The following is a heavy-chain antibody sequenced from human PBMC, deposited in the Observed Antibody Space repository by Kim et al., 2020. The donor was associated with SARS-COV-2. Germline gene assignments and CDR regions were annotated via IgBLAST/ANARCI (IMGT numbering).Heavy chain of an antibody. Sequence: SPSFQGQVTLSADKSISTAYLQWSSLKASDTAMYYCARRGDGYNRGNFDYWGQGTLVTVSS. J-gene: IGHJ4*02. CDR3: ARRGDGYNRGNFDY. V-gene: IGHV5-51*01. D-gene: IGHD5-12*01.